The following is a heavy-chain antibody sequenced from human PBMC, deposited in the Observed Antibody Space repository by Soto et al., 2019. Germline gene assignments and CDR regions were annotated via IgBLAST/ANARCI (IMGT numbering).Heavy chain of an antibody. Sequence: GGSLRLSCVVSGFTSSNAHMSWFRQPPGKGLEWVGRIRSKSDDGTTAYAAPVKGRFTISRDDSKNTVYLQMNSLGTEDTAVYYCTSQPLFGGYSYYFDYWGQGALVTVSS. D-gene: IGHD3-16*01. CDR2: IRSKSDDGTT. J-gene: IGHJ4*02. CDR1: GFTSSNAH. CDR3: TSQPLFGGYSYYFDY. V-gene: IGHV3-15*01.